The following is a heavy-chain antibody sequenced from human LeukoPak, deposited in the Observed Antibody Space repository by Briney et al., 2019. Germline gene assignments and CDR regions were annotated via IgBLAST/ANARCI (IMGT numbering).Heavy chain of an antibody. D-gene: IGHD6-13*01. Sequence: PGGSLRLSCAASGFTFSSYGMHLVRRAPGKGLEWVAVISYDGSNKYYADSVKGRFTISRDNSKNTLYLQMNSLRAEDTAVYYCAKAYSSSWYAFDYWGQGTLVTVSS. J-gene: IGHJ4*02. V-gene: IGHV3-30*18. CDR3: AKAYSSSWYAFDY. CDR2: ISYDGSNK. CDR1: GFTFSSYG.